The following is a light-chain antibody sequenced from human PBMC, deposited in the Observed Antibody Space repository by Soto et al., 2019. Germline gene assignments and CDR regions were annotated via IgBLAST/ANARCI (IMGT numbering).Light chain of an antibody. V-gene: IGKV3-11*01. CDR3: QKRSNWPPII. CDR1: RGVKTF. J-gene: IGKJ5*01. CDR2: DAS. Sequence: EILLTQSPATLSLSPGERATLSCRASRGVKTFLVWYQHGPGQAPRLLIHDASHRAAGIPARFSGGGFVTDFTLSISSLEPEDAAVYSFQKRSNWPPIIFVQGTRLEIK.